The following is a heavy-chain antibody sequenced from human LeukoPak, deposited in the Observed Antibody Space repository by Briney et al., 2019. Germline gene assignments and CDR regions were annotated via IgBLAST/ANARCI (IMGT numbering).Heavy chain of an antibody. CDR1: GFTFSSHS. CDR2: ISSSSSTI. CDR3: ARDQGYDFWSGYPFDY. D-gene: IGHD3-3*01. J-gene: IGHJ4*02. V-gene: IGHV3-48*01. Sequence: PGGSLRLSCAASGFTFSSHSMNWVRQAPGKGLEWVSYISSSSSTIYYADSVKGRFTISRDNAKNSLYLQMNSLRAEDTAVYYCARDQGYDFWSGYPFDYWGQGTLVTVSS.